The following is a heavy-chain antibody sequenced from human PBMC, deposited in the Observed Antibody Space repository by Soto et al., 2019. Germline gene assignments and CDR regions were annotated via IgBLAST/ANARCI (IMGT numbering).Heavy chain of an antibody. CDR2: IFYSGST. Sequence: QVQLQESGPGLVKPSQTLSLICTVSGGSINSGGYYWNWIRQHPGKGLEWIGYIFYSGSTYYNPFLRSRVTIAADTSENQFSLNLSSVTAADTAVYFCARGYRQSGSSSRWVFDYWGQGTLVNVSS. CDR3: ARGYRQSGSSSRWVFDY. V-gene: IGHV4-31*03. J-gene: IGHJ4*02. CDR1: GGSINSGGYY. D-gene: IGHD6-13*01.